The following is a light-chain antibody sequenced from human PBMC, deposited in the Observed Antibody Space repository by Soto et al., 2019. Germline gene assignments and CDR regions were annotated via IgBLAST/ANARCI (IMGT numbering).Light chain of an antibody. CDR2: GAA. CDR1: QSVTNN. V-gene: IGKV3D-15*01. Sequence: EIVLTQSPATLSVSPGERATLSCRASQSVTNNLGWYQQKVGQAPRLLIYGAATRATGVPARFSGSGSGTEFTLTISSLKSEDFAIYYCQQYNNWPPITFGQGTRLEI. CDR3: QQYNNWPPIT. J-gene: IGKJ5*01.